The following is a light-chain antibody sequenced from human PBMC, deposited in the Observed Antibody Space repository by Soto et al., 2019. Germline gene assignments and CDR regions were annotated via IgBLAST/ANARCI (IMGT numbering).Light chain of an antibody. CDR1: QSVSSSY. CDR2: GAS. CDR3: QQYGTAPPST. Sequence: EIVLTQSPGTLSLSPGERATLSCRASQSVSSSYLAWYQQKPGQAPRLLINGASSRATGIPDRFSGSGSGTDFTLTISRLEPEDCALYYCQQYGTAPPSTFGQGTRLETK. J-gene: IGKJ5*01. V-gene: IGKV3-20*01.